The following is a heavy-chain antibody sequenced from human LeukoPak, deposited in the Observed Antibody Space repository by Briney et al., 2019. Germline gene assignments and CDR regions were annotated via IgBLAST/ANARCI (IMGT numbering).Heavy chain of an antibody. V-gene: IGHV3-23*01. CDR3: TKGTIWLPFDY. D-gene: IGHD5-18*01. CDR2: ISCSGGST. Sequence: GGSLRLSCAASGFTFSSYAMSWVRQAPGKGLEWVSAISCSGGSTYYADSVKGRFTISRDNSKNTLYLQMNSLRAEDTAVYYCTKGTIWLPFDYWGQGTLVTVSS. CDR1: GFTFSSYA. J-gene: IGHJ4*02.